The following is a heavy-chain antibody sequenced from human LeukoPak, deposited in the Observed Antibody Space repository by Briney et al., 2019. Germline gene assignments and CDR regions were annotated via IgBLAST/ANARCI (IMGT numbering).Heavy chain of an antibody. Sequence: ASVKVSCKASGYTFTSYYIHWVRQAPGQGLEWMGWINPNSGGTNYAQKFQGRVTMTRDTSISTAYMELSRLRSDDTAVYYCARDMLSRYYGSGSYWGQGTLVTVSS. CDR1: GYTFTSYY. V-gene: IGHV1-2*02. D-gene: IGHD3-10*01. J-gene: IGHJ4*02. CDR2: INPNSGGT. CDR3: ARDMLSRYYGSGSY.